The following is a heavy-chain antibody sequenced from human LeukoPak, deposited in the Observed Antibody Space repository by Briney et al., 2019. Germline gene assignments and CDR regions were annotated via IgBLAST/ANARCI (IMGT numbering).Heavy chain of an antibody. D-gene: IGHD3-22*01. V-gene: IGHV5-51*01. CDR1: GYTFTSYW. J-gene: IGHJ2*01. CDR3: ARTNYYDSSGYYKKDWYFDL. CDR2: IYPGDSDT. Sequence: GESLKISCKGSGYTFTSYWIGWVRQMPGKGLEWMGIIYPGDSDTRYSPSFQGQVTISADKSISTAYLQWSSLKASDTAMYYCARTNYYDSSGYYKKDWYFDLWGRGTLVTVSS.